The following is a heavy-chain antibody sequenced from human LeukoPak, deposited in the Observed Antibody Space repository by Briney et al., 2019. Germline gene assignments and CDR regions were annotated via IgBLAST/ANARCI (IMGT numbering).Heavy chain of an antibody. Sequence: ASVKVSCKASGYTFTGYYMHWVRQAPGQGLEWMGWINPNSGGTNYAQKFQGRVTMTRDTSISTAYMGLSRLRSDDTAVYYCARVRLTTNLLDYWGQGTLVTVSS. D-gene: IGHD4-11*01. CDR1: GYTFTGYY. CDR2: INPNSGGT. V-gene: IGHV1-2*02. J-gene: IGHJ4*02. CDR3: ARVRLTTNLLDY.